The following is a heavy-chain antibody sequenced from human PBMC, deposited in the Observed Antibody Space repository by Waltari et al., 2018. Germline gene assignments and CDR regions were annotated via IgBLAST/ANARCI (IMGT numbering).Heavy chain of an antibody. V-gene: IGHV1-69*05. D-gene: IGHD2-15*01. CDR2: IIPIFGTA. J-gene: IGHJ4*02. Sequence: QVQLVQSGAEVKKPGSSVKVSCKAYGDTFSSSAIGWVRPAPGQGLEWMGGIIPIFGTANYAQKFQGRVTITTDESTSTAYMELSSLRSEDTAVYYCARDGYSRHYFDYWGQGTLVTVSS. CDR1: GDTFSSSA. CDR3: ARDGYSRHYFDY.